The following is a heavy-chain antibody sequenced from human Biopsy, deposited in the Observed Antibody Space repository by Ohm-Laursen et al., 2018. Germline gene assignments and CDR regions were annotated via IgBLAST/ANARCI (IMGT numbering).Heavy chain of an antibody. CDR1: GGSISSDY. Sequence: GTLSLTCPVSGGSISSDYWSWIRQTPGKGLEWIGYIYYSGSTNYNPSLKSRVTISVDTSKNQFSLRLNSVTAADTAVYYCARATNSTGWPYYYFYGVDVWGQGTTVTVSS. D-gene: IGHD2/OR15-2a*01. J-gene: IGHJ6*02. V-gene: IGHV4-59*01. CDR2: IYYSGST. CDR3: ARATNSTGWPYYYFYGVDV.